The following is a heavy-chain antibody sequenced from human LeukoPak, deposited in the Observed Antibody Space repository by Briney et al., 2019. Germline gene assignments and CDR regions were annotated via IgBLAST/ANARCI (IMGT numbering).Heavy chain of an antibody. CDR3: TTSSSSSWYFYFDY. Sequence: GGSLRLSCAASGFTFSDYYMSWIRQAPGKGLEWVSYISSSGSTIYYADSVKGRFTISRDNAKNSLYLQMNSLKTEDTAVYYCTTSSSSSWYFYFDYWGQGTLVTVSS. D-gene: IGHD6-13*01. V-gene: IGHV3-11*01. CDR1: GFTFSDYY. J-gene: IGHJ4*02. CDR2: ISSSGSTI.